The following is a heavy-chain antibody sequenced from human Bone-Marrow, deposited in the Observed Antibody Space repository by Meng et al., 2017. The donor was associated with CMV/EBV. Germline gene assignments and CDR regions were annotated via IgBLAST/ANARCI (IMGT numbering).Heavy chain of an antibody. V-gene: IGHV4-39*07. CDR3: ARDFGGLDDFGY. Sequence: CTVSGGSISSSSYYWGWIRQPPGKGLEWIGSIYYSGSTYYNPSLKSRVTISVDTSKNQFSLKLSSVTAADTAVYYCARDFGGLDDFGYWGQGTLVTVSS. CDR2: IYYSGST. J-gene: IGHJ4*02. D-gene: IGHD2-15*01. CDR1: GGSISSSSYY.